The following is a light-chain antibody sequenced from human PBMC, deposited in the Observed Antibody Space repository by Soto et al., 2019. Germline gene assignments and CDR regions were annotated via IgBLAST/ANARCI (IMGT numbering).Light chain of an antibody. V-gene: IGKV3-11*01. J-gene: IGKJ5*01. CDR1: QSVSSH. CDR2: DAS. Sequence: EIVLTQSPATLSLSPGERATLSCRASQSVSSHLAWYQQKPGRAPRLLIYDASNRATGIPARFSGSGSGTDFTLTISSLEPGDFAVYYGQQRSNWPITFGQGTRLEIK. CDR3: QQRSNWPIT.